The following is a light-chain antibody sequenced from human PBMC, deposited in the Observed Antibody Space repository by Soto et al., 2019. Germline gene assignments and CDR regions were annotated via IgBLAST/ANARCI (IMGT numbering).Light chain of an antibody. CDR1: QSVNSN. Sequence: EIVMTQSPATLSLSPWERSTLSFMASQSVNSNLAWYQQKAAQAPRLLIYGASIRATATPARFSGSGSGTEFTLTISSLQSEDFAVYYCHQYSSWPITFGQGTRLEIK. CDR3: HQYSSWPIT. J-gene: IGKJ5*01. CDR2: GAS. V-gene: IGKV3-15*01.